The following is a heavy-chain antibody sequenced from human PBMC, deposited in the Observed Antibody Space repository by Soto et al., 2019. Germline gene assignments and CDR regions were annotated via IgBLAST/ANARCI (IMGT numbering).Heavy chain of an antibody. CDR3: VSYGSGTYYSGYSFDF. CDR1: GGSITSGNW. Sequence: PSETLSLTCAVSGGSITSGNWWSWVRQPPGKGLEWIGEIYHSGSTNYNPSLKSRVTISVDTSKNQFSLELSSVTAADTALYYCVSYGSGTYYSGYSFDFWSQGSLVTVSS. D-gene: IGHD3-10*01. V-gene: IGHV4-4*02. J-gene: IGHJ4*02. CDR2: IYHSGST.